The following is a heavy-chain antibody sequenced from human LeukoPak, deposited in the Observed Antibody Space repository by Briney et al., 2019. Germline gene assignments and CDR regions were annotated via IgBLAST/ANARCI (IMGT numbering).Heavy chain of an antibody. CDR3: ARALYYDFWSGYRDYYYYYMDV. CDR2: ISSSSSTI. J-gene: IGHJ6*03. CDR1: GFTFSSYS. V-gene: IGHV3-48*01. D-gene: IGHD3-3*01. Sequence: GGSLRLTCAASGFTFSSYSMNWVRQAPGKGLEWVSYISSSSSTIYYADSVKGRFTISRDNAKNSLYLQMNSLRAEDTAVYYCARALYYDFWSGYRDYYYYYMDVWGKGTTVTVSS.